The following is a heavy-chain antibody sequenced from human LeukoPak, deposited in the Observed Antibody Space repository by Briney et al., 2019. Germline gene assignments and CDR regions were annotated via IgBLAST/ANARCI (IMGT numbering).Heavy chain of an antibody. CDR1: GFTFSRYS. CDR2: ISSSSSFV. V-gene: IGHV3-21*01. J-gene: IGHJ4*02. D-gene: IGHD2-2*01. Sequence: GGSLRLSCAASGFTFSRYSMNWVRQAPGKGLEWVSSISSSSSFVYYADSVKGRFTISRDNAKNSLYLQMNSLRAEDTAVYYCARDPPLGSCSTISCPHLDYWGQGTLVTVSS. CDR3: ARDPPLGSCSTISCPHLDY.